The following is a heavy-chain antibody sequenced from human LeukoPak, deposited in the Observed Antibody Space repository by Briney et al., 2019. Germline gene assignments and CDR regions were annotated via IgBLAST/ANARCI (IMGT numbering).Heavy chain of an antibody. J-gene: IGHJ4*02. D-gene: IGHD5-18*01. CDR2: ISGSGGST. CDR1: GSTFSSYA. V-gene: IGHV3-23*01. Sequence: GGSLRLSCAASGSTFSSYAMSWVRQAPGKGLEWVSAISGSGGSTYYADSVKGRFTISRDNSKNTLYLQMNSLRAEDTAVYYCAKGIQLWFRTSRYYFDYWGQGTLVTVSS. CDR3: AKGIQLWFRTSRYYFDY.